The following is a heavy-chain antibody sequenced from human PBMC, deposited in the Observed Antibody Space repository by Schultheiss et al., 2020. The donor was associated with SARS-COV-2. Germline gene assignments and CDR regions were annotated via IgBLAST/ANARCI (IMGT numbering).Heavy chain of an antibody. CDR1: GGTFSSYA. CDR3: AREPAHCGGDCYDDFDI. J-gene: IGHJ3*02. Sequence: ASVKVSCKASGGTFSSYAISWVRQAPGQGLEWMGWISAYNGGTKYAQNLQGRVTMTTDTSTSTAYMELRSLRSDDTAVYYCAREPAHCGGDCYDDFDIWGQGTMVTVSS. V-gene: IGHV1-18*01. D-gene: IGHD2-21*01. CDR2: ISAYNGGT.